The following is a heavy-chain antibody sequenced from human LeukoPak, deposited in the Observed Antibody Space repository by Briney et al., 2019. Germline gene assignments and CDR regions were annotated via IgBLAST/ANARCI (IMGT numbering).Heavy chain of an antibody. CDR3: ARTRGGDMIDY. CDR2: IYSGGST. CDR1: GFTVSSNY. V-gene: IGHV3-66*01. J-gene: IGHJ4*02. Sequence: GGSLRLSCAASGFTVSSNYMSWVRQAPGKGLEWVSVIYSGGSTYYADSVKGRFTISRDNSKNTLYLQMNSLRAEDTAVYYCARTRGGDMIDYWGQGTLVTVSS. D-gene: IGHD2-21*02.